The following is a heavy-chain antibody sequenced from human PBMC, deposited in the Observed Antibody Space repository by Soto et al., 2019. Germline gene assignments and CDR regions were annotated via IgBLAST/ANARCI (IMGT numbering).Heavy chain of an antibody. CDR1: GFSLTTSGVG. V-gene: IGHV2-5*02. J-gene: IGHJ1*01. CDR2: IYWDDDK. CDR3: AHRRGNGWLTN. D-gene: IGHD6-19*01. Sequence: QITLKESGPTLVKPTQPLTLTCTFSGFSLTTSGVGVAWIRQPPGKALEWLALIYWDDDKRYSSSLKTRLTITKDTSKNQVVLRLTNVDPVDTATYYCAHRRGNGWLTNWGQGTLVTVSS.